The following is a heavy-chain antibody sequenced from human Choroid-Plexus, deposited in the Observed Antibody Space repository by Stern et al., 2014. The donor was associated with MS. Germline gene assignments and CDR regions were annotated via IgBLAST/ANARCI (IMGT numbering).Heavy chain of an antibody. V-gene: IGHV3-30*18. J-gene: IGHJ4*02. D-gene: IGHD2-15*01. CDR1: GFTFSNFG. Sequence: VQLVESGGGVAKPGRPLILSCAASGFTFSNFGMHWVRQAPGKGLEGGALISYDGSDKYYADSVKGRFTIFRDNSKNTLYMHMNSLRAEDTAVYYCAKDRQWSTYFFDYWGQGSLVTVSS. CDR3: AKDRQWSTYFFDY. CDR2: ISYDGSDK.